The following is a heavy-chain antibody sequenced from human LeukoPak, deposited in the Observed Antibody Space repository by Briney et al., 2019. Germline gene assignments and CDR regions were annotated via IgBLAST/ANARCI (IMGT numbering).Heavy chain of an antibody. D-gene: IGHD3-3*01. CDR1: QFTFSNYA. CDR2: ISYDGSNK. CDR3: ARDRVGLGSGYNAFDI. J-gene: IGHJ3*02. Sequence: GGSLRLSCAASQFTFSNYAFHWVRQAPGKGLEWVAVISYDGSNKYYADSGKGRFTLSRDNSKNTLYLQMNSLRAEDTAVYYCARDRVGLGSGYNAFDIWGQGTMVTVSS. V-gene: IGHV3-30*04.